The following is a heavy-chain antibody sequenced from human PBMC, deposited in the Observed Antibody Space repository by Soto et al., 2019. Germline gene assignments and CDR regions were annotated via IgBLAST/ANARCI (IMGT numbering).Heavy chain of an antibody. CDR1: GFTFSSYA. D-gene: IGHD2-15*01. CDR3: AKDLFAAILYSYYFDY. CDR2: ISGSGGST. V-gene: IGHV3-23*01. Sequence: GGSLRLSCAASGFTFSSYAMSWVRQAPGKGLEWVSAISGSGGSTYYADSVKGRFTISRDNSKNTLYLQMNSLRAEDTAVYYCAKDLFAAILYSYYFDYWGQGTLVTVSS. J-gene: IGHJ4*02.